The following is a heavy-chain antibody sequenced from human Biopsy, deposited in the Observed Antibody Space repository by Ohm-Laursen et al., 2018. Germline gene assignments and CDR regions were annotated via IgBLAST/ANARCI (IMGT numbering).Heavy chain of an antibody. CDR2: INPHTGVT. J-gene: IGHJ5*02. V-gene: IGHV1-2*05. Sequence: GASVKVSCKASGYDFLDFHIHWVRQVPGRGLEWIGHINPHTGVTKYAQKFLDRITMTGDTSISTAYMDLSRLTSADTGIYYCARPSGGVSTIGFDPWGQGTLVIVSS. CDR1: GYDFLDFH. D-gene: IGHD5/OR15-5a*01. CDR3: ARPSGGVSTIGFDP.